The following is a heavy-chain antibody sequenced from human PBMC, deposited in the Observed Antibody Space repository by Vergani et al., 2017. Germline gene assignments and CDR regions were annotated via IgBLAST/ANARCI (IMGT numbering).Heavy chain of an antibody. V-gene: IGHV4-4*02. CDR3: ARVMYYDYVWGSYRYALLYFDY. D-gene: IGHD3-16*02. Sequence: QVQLQESGPGLVKPSGTLSLTCAVSGGSISSSNWWSWVRQPPGKGLEWIGEIYHSGSTNYNPSLKSRVTISVDKSKNQFSLKLSSVTAADTAVYYCARVMYYDYVWGSYRYALLYFDYWGQGTLVTVSS. CDR1: GGSISSSNW. J-gene: IGHJ4*02. CDR2: IYHSGST.